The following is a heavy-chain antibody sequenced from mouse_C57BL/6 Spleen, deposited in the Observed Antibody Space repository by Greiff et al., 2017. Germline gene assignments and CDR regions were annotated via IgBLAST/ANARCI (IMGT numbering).Heavy chain of an antibody. CDR1: GYTFTSYW. J-gene: IGHJ4*01. D-gene: IGHD1-1*01. Sequence: QVQLKQPGAELVMPGASVKLSCKASGYTFTSYWMHWVKQRPGQGLEWIGEIDPSDSYTNYNQKFKGKSTLTVDKSSSTAYMQLSSLTSEDSAVYYCARWGGLLTGAMDYWGQGTSVTVSS. V-gene: IGHV1-69*01. CDR2: IDPSDSYT. CDR3: ARWGGLLTGAMDY.